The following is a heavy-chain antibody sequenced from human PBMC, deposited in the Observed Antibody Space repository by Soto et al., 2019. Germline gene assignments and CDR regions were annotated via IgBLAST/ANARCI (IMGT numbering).Heavy chain of an antibody. Sequence: ASVKVSCKTSGYTFSHYGVTWVRQAPGQGLEWMGWISAYNGNTKSAQTVQGRVTMLTDTSTNTAYMELRSLRSDDTAVYYCARDRRNYIWGSFRQNFDYWGQGTHVTVSS. D-gene: IGHD3-16*02. CDR3: ARDRRNYIWGSFRQNFDY. CDR2: ISAYNGNT. V-gene: IGHV1-18*01. CDR1: GYTFSHYG. J-gene: IGHJ4*02.